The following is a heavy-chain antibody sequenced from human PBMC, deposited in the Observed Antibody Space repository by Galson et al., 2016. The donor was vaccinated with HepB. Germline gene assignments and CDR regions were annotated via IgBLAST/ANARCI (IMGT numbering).Heavy chain of an antibody. CDR3: AREGGYSSSSGYFYYGMDV. V-gene: IGHV1-2*04. D-gene: IGHD6-13*01. J-gene: IGHJ6*02. Sequence: PNTGDTNYGQKFQGWVTMTRDTSINTAYMELSRLKSDDTAVYYCAREGGYSSSSGYFYYGMDVWGQGTTVTVAS. CDR2: PNTGDT.